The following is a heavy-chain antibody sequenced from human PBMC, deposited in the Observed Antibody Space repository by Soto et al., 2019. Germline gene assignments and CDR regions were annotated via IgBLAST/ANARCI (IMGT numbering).Heavy chain of an antibody. Sequence: SVKVSCKASGDTFSSYSISWVRQAPGQGLEWMGRIIPMVGTPNYAQKFQGRVTFSADKSTSTAYMVLNSLISDDTAVYYCATDGGSTSSSAYNYFMDVWGKGTPVNVSS. V-gene: IGHV1-69*08. D-gene: IGHD3-16*01. J-gene: IGHJ6*03. CDR2: IIPMVGTP. CDR1: GDTFSSYS. CDR3: ATDGGSTSSSAYNYFMDV.